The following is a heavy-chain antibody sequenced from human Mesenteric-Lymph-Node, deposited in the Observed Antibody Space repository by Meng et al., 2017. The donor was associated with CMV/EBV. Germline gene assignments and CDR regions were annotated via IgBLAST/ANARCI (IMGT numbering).Heavy chain of an antibody. CDR2: IIPIFGTP. Sequence: SVKVSCKASGGTFSTFAISWVRLAPGQGLEWMGGIIPIFGTPNYAQTFQGRVTITTDESTSTAYMELSSLRSEDTAVYYCASDRAAAGTSWFDPWGQGTLVTVSS. CDR1: GGTFSTFA. D-gene: IGHD6-13*01. V-gene: IGHV1-69*05. CDR3: ASDRAAAGTSWFDP. J-gene: IGHJ5*02.